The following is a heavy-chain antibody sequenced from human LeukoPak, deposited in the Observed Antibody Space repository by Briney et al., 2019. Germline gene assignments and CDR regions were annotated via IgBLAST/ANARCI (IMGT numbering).Heavy chain of an antibody. V-gene: IGHV1-18*01. CDR1: GYTFSSYG. D-gene: IGHD2-8*02. J-gene: IGHJ5*02. CDR3: AREGALHDTGDHYLSWFDP. CDR2: ISGYNGKT. Sequence: GASVKVSCKTSGYTFSSYGIAWLRQAPGQGLEWMGWISGYNGKTNYAENLQGRLTMTTDTSTSTGYMELRSLRSDDTAVYYCAREGALHDTGDHYLSWFDPWGQGTLVTVSS.